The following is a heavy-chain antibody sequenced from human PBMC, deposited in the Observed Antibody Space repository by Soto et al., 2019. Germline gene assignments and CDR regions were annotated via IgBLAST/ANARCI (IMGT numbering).Heavy chain of an antibody. CDR2: INYSGRT. Sequence: SETLSLTCTASGGSISSSSTYYWGWIRQPPGKGLEWIGSINYSGRTFHNPSLKSRVTISVDTSNNQFFLKLSSVTAADTAVYYCARHPGMDVWGQGTTVTVSS. J-gene: IGHJ6*02. CDR3: ARHPGMDV. CDR1: GGSISSSSTYY. V-gene: IGHV4-39*01.